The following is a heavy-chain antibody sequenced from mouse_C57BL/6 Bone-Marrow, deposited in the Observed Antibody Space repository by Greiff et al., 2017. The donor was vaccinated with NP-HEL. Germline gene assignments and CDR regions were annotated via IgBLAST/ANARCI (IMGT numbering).Heavy chain of an antibody. V-gene: IGHV1-82*01. D-gene: IGHD3-1*01. CDR1: GYAFSSSW. Sequence: VKLVESGPELVKPGASVKISCKASGYAFSSSWMNWVKQRPGKGLEWIGRIYPGDGDTNYNGKFKGKATLTADKSSSTAYMQLSSLTSEDSAVYFCARRGYGPYYAMDYWGQGTSVTVSS. J-gene: IGHJ4*01. CDR3: ARRGYGPYYAMDY. CDR2: IYPGDGDT.